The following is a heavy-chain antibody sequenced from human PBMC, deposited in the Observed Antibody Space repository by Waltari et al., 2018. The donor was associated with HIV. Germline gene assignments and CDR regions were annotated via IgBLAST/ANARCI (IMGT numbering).Heavy chain of an antibody. CDR1: GFTFSDDW. D-gene: IGHD3-22*01. J-gene: IGHJ4*02. V-gene: IGHV3-7*01. CDR2: INQDESEK. CDR3: ARPYYESSGYTRY. Sequence: EVLLVESGGDLVQPGGSLRLSCAASGFTFSDDWMSWVRQAPGKGLEWVTNINQDESEKYYVDSVKGRFTISRDNAKNSLFLQMNSLRAEDTAVYYCARPYYESSGYTRYWGQGTLVTVSS.